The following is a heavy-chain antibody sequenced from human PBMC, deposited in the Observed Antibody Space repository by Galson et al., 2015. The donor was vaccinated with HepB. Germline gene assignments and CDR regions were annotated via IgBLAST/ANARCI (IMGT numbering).Heavy chain of an antibody. J-gene: IGHJ4*02. CDR1: GFTFSSYA. V-gene: IGHV3-64D*06. CDR2: ISSNGGST. Sequence: SLRLSCAASGFTFSSYAMHWVRQAPGKGLEYVSAISSNGGSTYYADSVKGRFTISRDNSKNTLYLQMSSLRAEDTAVYYCVKDLILSGSYFAQRTNLGYFDYWGQGTLVTVSS. D-gene: IGHD1-26*01. CDR3: VKDLILSGSYFAQRTNLGYFDY.